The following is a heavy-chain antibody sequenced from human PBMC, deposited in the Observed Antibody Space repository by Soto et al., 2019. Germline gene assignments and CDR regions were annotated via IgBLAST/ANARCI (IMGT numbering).Heavy chain of an antibody. CDR1: GFTFSSYS. D-gene: IGHD3-22*01. Sequence: PGGSLRLSCAASGFTFSSYSMHWVRQAPGKGLEWVAVISYDGSNKYYADSVKGRFTISRDNSKNTLYLQMNSLRAEDTAVYYCARDGAYYYDSSGYYPGYWGQGTLVTVSS. J-gene: IGHJ4*02. V-gene: IGHV3-30-3*01. CDR3: ARDGAYYYDSSGYYPGY. CDR2: ISYDGSNK.